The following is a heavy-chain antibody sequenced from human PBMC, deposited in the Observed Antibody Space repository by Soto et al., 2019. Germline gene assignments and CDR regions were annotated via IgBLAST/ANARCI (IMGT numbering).Heavy chain of an antibody. D-gene: IGHD3-3*01. Sequence: SETLSLTCSVSGGSMSSYYWTWIRQPAGKGLEWIGRVYSSGGTHYNSSLKSRVTISLDTSKSQFSLRLISVTAADTAVYYCARGQRFSDWFDPWGQGTLVTVSS. CDR3: ARGQRFSDWFDP. J-gene: IGHJ5*02. V-gene: IGHV4-4*07. CDR2: VYSSGGT. CDR1: GGSMSSYY.